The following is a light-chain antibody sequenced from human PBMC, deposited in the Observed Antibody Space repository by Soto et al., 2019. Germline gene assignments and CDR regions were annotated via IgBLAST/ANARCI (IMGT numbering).Light chain of an antibody. V-gene: IGLV2-8*01. CDR3: SSYVDSFSVI. CDR2: EVT. J-gene: IGLJ2*01. CDR1: SGDVGHYNY. Sequence: QSALTQPPSASGSLGQSVTISCTGTSGDVGHYNYVSWYQQQPGKAPKLMIYEVTKRPSGVPDRFSGSKSDNTASLTVSGLQAEDEADYYCSSYVDSFSVIFGGGTKVTVL.